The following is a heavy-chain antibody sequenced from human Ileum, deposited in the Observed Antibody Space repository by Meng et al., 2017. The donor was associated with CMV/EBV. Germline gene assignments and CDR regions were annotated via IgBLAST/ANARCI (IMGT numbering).Heavy chain of an antibody. CDR3: ARVHDCSSTSCYRYYGMDV. CDR2: ISSSGSTI. D-gene: IGHD2-2*01. Sequence: GGSLRLSCAASGFTFSSYEMNWVRQAPGKGLEWVSYISSSGSTIYYADSVKGRFTISRDNAKSPLYLQMNSLKAEDTAVYYYARVHDCSSTSCYRYYGMDVWGQGTTVTVSS. CDR1: GFTFSSYE. J-gene: IGHJ6*02. V-gene: IGHV3-48*03.